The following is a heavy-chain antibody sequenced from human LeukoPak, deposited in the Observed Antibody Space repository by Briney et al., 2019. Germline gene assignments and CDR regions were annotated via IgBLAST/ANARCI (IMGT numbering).Heavy chain of an antibody. CDR2: TNLHGTTV. Sequence: GGSLRLSCAVSGLSFSNYWMHWVSQAPGKGLVWVARTNLHGTTVDYADSVKGRFTISRDNAKNTLFLQMNSLRAEDTAVYYCASGYTYVRLGDHWGQGTLVTVSS. V-gene: IGHV3-74*01. J-gene: IGHJ4*02. CDR3: ASGYTYVRLGDH. CDR1: GLSFSNYW. D-gene: IGHD5-18*01.